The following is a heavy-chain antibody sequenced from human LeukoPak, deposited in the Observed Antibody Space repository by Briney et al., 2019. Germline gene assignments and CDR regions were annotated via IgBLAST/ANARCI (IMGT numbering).Heavy chain of an antibody. Sequence: GGSLRLSCAASGFSFSTYAMSWVRQAPGKGLEWVSGVDGNGGSTSYADSVKGRFTIFRDNSKNTVYLQMNSLRAEDTAVYYCARGVGSGSRLRAGDYWGQGTLVTVSS. V-gene: IGHV3-23*01. CDR3: ARGVGSGSRLRAGDY. J-gene: IGHJ4*02. CDR1: GFSFSTYA. CDR2: VDGNGGST. D-gene: IGHD1-26*01.